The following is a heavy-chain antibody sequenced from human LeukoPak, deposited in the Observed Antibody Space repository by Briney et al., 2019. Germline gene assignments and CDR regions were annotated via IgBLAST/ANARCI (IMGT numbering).Heavy chain of an antibody. CDR2: ISPYNGNT. CDR1: GYTFTSYG. V-gene: IGHV1-18*01. D-gene: IGHD1-7*01. CDR3: ARDRITGTRGVIAFDI. Sequence: GASVKVSCKASGYTFTSYGISWVRQAPGQGLEWMGWISPYNGNTNYAQKLQGRVTMTTDTSTSTAYMELRSLRSDDTAVYYCARDRITGTRGVIAFDIWGQGTMVTVSS. J-gene: IGHJ3*02.